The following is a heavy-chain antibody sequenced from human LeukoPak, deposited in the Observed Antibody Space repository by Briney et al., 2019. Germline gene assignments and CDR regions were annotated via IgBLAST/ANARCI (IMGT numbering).Heavy chain of an antibody. V-gene: IGHV3-48*04. Sequence: PGGSLRLSCAASGFTFSTYGMNWVRQAPGKGLEWVSYINLNSSTIYYADSVKGRFTISRDNAKNSLYLQMNSLRAEDTAVYYCARVGRTVTPAAFDYWGQGTLVTVSS. CDR1: GFTFSTYG. CDR3: ARVGRTVTPAAFDY. D-gene: IGHD4-17*01. CDR2: INLNSSTI. J-gene: IGHJ4*02.